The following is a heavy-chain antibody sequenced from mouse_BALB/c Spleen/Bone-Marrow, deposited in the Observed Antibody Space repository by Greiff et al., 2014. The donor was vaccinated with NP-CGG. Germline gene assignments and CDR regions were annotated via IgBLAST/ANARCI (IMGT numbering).Heavy chain of an antibody. D-gene: IGHD1-2*01. CDR1: GFDFSRYW. V-gene: IGHV4-1*02. CDR3: ARQGYYGYSDY. Sequence: EVKLMESGGGLVQPGGSLKLSCAASGFDFSRYWMSWVRQAPGKGPEWIGEINPDSSTINYTPSLKDKFIISRDNAKNTLYLQMSKVRSEDTALYYCARQGYYGYSDYWGQGTTLTVSS. CDR2: INPDSSTI. J-gene: IGHJ2*01.